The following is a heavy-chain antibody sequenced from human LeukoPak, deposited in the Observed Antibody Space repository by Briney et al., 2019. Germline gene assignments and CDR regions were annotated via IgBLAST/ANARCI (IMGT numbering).Heavy chain of an antibody. V-gene: IGHV5-51*01. CDR3: ASYYYYGSGSYVGAFDI. J-gene: IGHJ3*02. D-gene: IGHD3-10*01. CDR1: GYSFTSYW. Sequence: GESLKISCQGSGYSFTSYWIGWVRQMPGKGLEWMGIIYPGDSDTRYSPSFQGQVTISADKSISTAYLQWSSLKASDTAMYYCASYYYYGSGSYVGAFDIWGQGTMVTVSS. CDR2: IYPGDSDT.